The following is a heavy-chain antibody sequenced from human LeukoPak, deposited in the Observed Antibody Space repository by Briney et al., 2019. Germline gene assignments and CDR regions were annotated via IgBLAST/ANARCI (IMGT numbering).Heavy chain of an antibody. V-gene: IGHV4-59*01. Sequence: SETLSLTCTVSGASISSYYWSWIRQPPGKGLEWIGDIYYSGSIKYNPSLKSRVTMSVDTSKNQFSLKLSSVTAADTAIYYCARENPSGYYNRPIDYWGQGTLATVSS. D-gene: IGHD3-22*01. CDR3: ARENPSGYYNRPIDY. CDR2: IYYSGSI. J-gene: IGHJ4*02. CDR1: GASISSYY.